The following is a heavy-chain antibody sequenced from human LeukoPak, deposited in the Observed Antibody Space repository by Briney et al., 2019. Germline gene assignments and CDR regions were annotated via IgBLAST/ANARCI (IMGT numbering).Heavy chain of an antibody. Sequence: GGSLRLSCAASGFTFSSYWMHWVRQAPGKGLVWVSRINSDGSSTSYADSVKGRFTISRDNAKNTLYLQMNSLRAEDTAVYYCARVMSYDDAFDIWGQGTMVTVSS. CDR3: ARVMSYDDAFDI. CDR2: INSDGSST. J-gene: IGHJ3*02. D-gene: IGHD2-8*01. V-gene: IGHV3-74*01. CDR1: GFTFSSYW.